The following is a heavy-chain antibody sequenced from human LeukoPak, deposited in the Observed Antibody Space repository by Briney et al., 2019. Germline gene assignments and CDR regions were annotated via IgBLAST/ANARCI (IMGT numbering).Heavy chain of an antibody. CDR2: ISSNGGST. Sequence: GGSLRLSRAASGFTFSSYAMHWVRQAPGKGLEYVSAISSNGGSTYYANSVKGRFTISRDNSKNTLYLQMGSLRAEDMAVYYCARGRYGSGSYLGYWGQGTLVTVSS. D-gene: IGHD3-10*01. CDR3: ARGRYGSGSYLGY. V-gene: IGHV3-64*01. J-gene: IGHJ4*02. CDR1: GFTFSSYA.